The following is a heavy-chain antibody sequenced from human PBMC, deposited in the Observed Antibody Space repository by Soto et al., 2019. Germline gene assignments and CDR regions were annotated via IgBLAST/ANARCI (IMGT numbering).Heavy chain of an antibody. D-gene: IGHD2-2*02. V-gene: IGHV1-3*01. CDR1: GYTFTSYA. CDR3: ACSRPAAILKGGYYYYGMDV. Sequence: GASVKVSCKASGYTFTSYAMHWVRQAPGQRLEWMGWINAGNGNTKYSQKFQGRVTMTRATSASTAYMELSSLRSEDTAVYYCACSRPAAILKGGYYYYGMDVWGQGTTVTVSS. J-gene: IGHJ6*02. CDR2: INAGNGNT.